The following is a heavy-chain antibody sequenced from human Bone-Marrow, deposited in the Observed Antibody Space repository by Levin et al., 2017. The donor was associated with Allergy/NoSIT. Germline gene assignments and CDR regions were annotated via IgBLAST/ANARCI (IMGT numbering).Heavy chain of an antibody. Sequence: SCAASGFTFSSYGMIWVRQAPGRGLEWISSISSRRTTVYYADPVQGRFTISRDDAKNTLSLQMSSLRAEDTAVYYCARNEEAYGDAFDIWGQGTRVTVSS. CDR1: GFTFSSYG. CDR2: ISSRRTTV. D-gene: IGHD2-8*01. J-gene: IGHJ3*02. CDR3: ARNEEAYGDAFDI. V-gene: IGHV3-48*01.